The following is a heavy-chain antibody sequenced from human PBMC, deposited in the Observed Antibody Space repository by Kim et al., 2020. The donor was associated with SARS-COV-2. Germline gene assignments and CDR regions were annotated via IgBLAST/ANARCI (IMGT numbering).Heavy chain of an antibody. D-gene: IGHD3-10*01. CDR2: FDPEDGET. Sequence: ASVKVSCKVSGYTLTELFMHWVRQAPGKGLEWMGGFDPEDGETIYAQKFQGRVTMTEDTSTDTAYMELSSLRSEDTAVYYCATVHYYGSGSRDWFDPWGQGTLVTVSS. CDR1: GYTLTELF. CDR3: ATVHYYGSGSRDWFDP. V-gene: IGHV1-24*01. J-gene: IGHJ5*02.